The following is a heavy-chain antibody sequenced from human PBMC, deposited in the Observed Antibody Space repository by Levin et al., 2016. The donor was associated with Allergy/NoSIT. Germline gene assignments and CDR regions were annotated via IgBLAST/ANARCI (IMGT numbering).Heavy chain of an antibody. Sequence: ASVKVSCKASGYTFTGYYMHWVRQAPGQGLEWMGWINPNSGGTNYAQKFQGRVTMTRDTSISTAYMELSRLRSDDTAVYYCARAQGYSYGYVDLWGQGTLVTVSS. CDR1: GYTFTGYY. D-gene: IGHD5-18*01. CDR2: INPNSGGT. V-gene: IGHV1-2*02. J-gene: IGHJ4*02. CDR3: ARAQGYSYGYVDL.